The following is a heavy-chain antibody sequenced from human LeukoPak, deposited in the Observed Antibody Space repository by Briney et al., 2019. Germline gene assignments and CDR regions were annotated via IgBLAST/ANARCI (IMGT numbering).Heavy chain of an antibody. CDR2: TYHSGST. J-gene: IGHJ4*02. CDR1: GYSISSGYY. D-gene: IGHD6-13*01. Sequence: SETLSLTCAISGYSISSGYYWGWIRQPPGKGQEWLGSTYHSGSTYYNPSLKSRVTISVDTSNNQFSLKLSSVTAADTAVYYCARRDLWAAGTPYYFDYWGQGTLVTVSS. V-gene: IGHV4-38-2*01. CDR3: ARRDLWAAGTPYYFDY.